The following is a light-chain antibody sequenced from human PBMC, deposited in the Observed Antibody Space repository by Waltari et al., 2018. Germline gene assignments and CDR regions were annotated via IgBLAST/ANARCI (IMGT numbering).Light chain of an antibody. J-gene: IGLJ2*01. Sequence: SYELTQPPSVSVSPGQTASITCSGDTLGDKYACWYQQKPDQSPVLVIYQDSKRPSGTPERFSGSNTGNTATLTISGTQAMDEADYYCQAWDSSTVVFGGGTKLTVL. CDR1: TLGDKY. CDR2: QDS. CDR3: QAWDSSTVV. V-gene: IGLV3-1*01.